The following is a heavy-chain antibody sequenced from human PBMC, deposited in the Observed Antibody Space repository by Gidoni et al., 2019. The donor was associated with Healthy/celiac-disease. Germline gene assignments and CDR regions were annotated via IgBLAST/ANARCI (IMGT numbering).Heavy chain of an antibody. V-gene: IGHV4-39*01. CDR3: ASTSNWGFDYYFDY. J-gene: IGHJ4*02. D-gene: IGHD7-27*01. CDR1: GGYIRRRRYY. CDR2: IYYSGST. Sequence: QLHLQDSDPGLLKPSEPLSLTCPVSGGYIRRRRYYWGWIRQPPGKGLEWIGSIYYSGSTYYNPSLKSRVTISVDTSKNQFSLKLSSVTAADTAVYYCASTSNWGFDYYFDYWGQGTLVTVSS.